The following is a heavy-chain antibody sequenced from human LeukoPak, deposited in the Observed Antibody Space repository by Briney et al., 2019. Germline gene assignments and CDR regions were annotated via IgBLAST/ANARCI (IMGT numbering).Heavy chain of an antibody. CDR2: ISTNTGNP. D-gene: IGHD5-24*01. J-gene: IGHJ4*02. CDR1: GYTFIGYS. V-gene: IGHV7-4-1*02. Sequence: ASVKVSCKTSGYTFIGYSINWLRQAPGQGLEWMGWISTNTGNPTCAQGFTGRFVFSLDTSVSTAYLQISSLKAEDTAVYYCARDAATINFDSWGQGTLVTVSS. CDR3: ARDAATINFDS.